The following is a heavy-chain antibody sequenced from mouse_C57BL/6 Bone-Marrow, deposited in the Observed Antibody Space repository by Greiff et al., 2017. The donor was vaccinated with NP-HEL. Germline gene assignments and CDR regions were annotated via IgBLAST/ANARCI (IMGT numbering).Heavy chain of an antibody. CDR3: ARAHITTVVAPYYFDY. Sequence: EVKLMESGGGLVKPGGSLKLSCAASGFTFSSYAMSWVRQTPEKRLEWVATISDGGSYTYYPDNVKGRFTISRDNAKNNLYLQMSHLKSEDTAMYYCARAHITTVVAPYYFDYWGQGTTLTVSS. V-gene: IGHV5-4*03. CDR2: ISDGGSYT. J-gene: IGHJ2*01. D-gene: IGHD1-1*01. CDR1: GFTFSSYA.